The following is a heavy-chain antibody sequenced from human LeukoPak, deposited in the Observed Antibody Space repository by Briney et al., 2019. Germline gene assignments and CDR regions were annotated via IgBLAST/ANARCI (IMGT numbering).Heavy chain of an antibody. CDR2: IIPILGIA. J-gene: IGHJ6*02. D-gene: IGHD5-18*01. CDR3: ARDRGYSYSPYYYYGMDV. V-gene: IGHV1-69*04. CDR1: GGTFSSYA. Sequence: SVKVSCKASGGTFSSYAISWVRQAPGQGLEWMGRIIPILGIANYAQKFQGRVTITADKSTSTAYMELSSLRSEDTAVYYCARDRGYSYSPYYYYGMDVWGQGTTVTVSS.